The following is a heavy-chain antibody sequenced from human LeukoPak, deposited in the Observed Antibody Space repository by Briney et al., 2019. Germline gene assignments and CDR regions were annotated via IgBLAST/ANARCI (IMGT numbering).Heavy chain of an antibody. J-gene: IGHJ4*02. CDR2: IWYDGSKK. V-gene: IGHV3-33*01. D-gene: IGHD6-19*01. CDR3: ARYYSHTSAWSEGGLDQ. Sequence: GGSLRLSCAASGFTFSTFGMHWVRQAPGKGPEWVAVIWYDGSKKYYIDFAEGRFTISRDNSRNTLYLQMNSLRAEDTAVYYCARYYSHTSAWSEGGLDQWGQGTLVTVSS. CDR1: GFTFSTFG.